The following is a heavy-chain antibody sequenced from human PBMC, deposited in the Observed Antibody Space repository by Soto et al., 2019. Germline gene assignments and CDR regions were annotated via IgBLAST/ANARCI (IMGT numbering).Heavy chain of an antibody. Sequence: GGSLRLSCAASGFIFSNFAMNWVRQAPGKGLEWVAVITYDGSNKYYADSVKGRFTISRDNSKNTLYLQMNSLRAEDTAVYYCARESSIAYFDYWGQGTLVTVSS. D-gene: IGHD6-13*01. J-gene: IGHJ4*02. CDR1: GFIFSNFA. CDR3: ARESSIAYFDY. CDR2: ITYDGSNK. V-gene: IGHV3-30-3*01.